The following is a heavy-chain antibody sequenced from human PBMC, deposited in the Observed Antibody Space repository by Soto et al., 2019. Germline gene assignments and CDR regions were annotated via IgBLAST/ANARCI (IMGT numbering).Heavy chain of an antibody. CDR3: AMIEYSSGSDY. CDR2: IIPIFGTT. V-gene: IGHV1-69*13. CDR1: GVTFSSFP. Sequence: ASVKLSCKASGVTFSSFPIAWVRQAPGQGLEWVGGIIPIFGTTKYAQNFRDRVTISADESTSTAYMALSSLRFEDTAVYYCAMIEYSSGSDYWG. J-gene: IGHJ4*01. D-gene: IGHD6-19*01.